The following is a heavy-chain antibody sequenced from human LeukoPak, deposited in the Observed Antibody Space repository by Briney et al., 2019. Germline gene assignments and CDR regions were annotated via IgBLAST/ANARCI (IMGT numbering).Heavy chain of an antibody. V-gene: IGHV4-39*01. CDR2: ISDSGST. J-gene: IGHJ6*02. D-gene: IGHD3-10*01. CDR3: ARQDIWFGELVV. CDR1: SVSIYGISCF. Sequence: SETLSLTCIVSSVSIYGISCFRRGLRQPPGKGLEWIGTISDSGSTYYSPSLKSHVTISVDTSKNQFSLKLRFVTAADTAVYYCARQDIWFGELVVWGQGTAVTVSS.